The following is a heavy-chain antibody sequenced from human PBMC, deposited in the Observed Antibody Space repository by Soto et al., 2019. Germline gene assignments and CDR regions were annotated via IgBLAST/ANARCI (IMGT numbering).Heavy chain of an antibody. J-gene: IGHJ3*02. CDR1: GGSFSGYY. D-gene: IGHD3-16*02. CDR3: ARGRLYDYVWGSYRHNGVRAFDS. V-gene: IGHV4-34*01. Sequence: SETLSLTCAVYGGSFSGYYWSWIRRPPGKGLDWIGEINHSGSTNYNPSLKSRVTISVDTSKNQFSLKLSSVTAADTAVYYCARGRLYDYVWGSYRHNGVRAFDSWGQGTMVTVS. CDR2: INHSGST.